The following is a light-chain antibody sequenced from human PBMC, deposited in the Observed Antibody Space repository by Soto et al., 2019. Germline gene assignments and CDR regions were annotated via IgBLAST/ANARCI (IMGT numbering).Light chain of an antibody. V-gene: IGKV1-5*01. Sequence: DIQMTQSPSTLSASVGDRVTITCRASQTISNWLAWYQQKPGKAPKVLIYDASNFESGVPSRFSGSGSGTEFTLTISSLQXXXXASYYCQQYSTFPITFGQGTELEMK. CDR1: QTISNW. CDR3: QQYSTFPIT. CDR2: DAS. J-gene: IGKJ2*01.